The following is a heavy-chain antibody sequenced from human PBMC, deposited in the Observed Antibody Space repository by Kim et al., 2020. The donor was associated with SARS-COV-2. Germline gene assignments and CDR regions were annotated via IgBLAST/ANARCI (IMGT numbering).Heavy chain of an antibody. V-gene: IGHV4-59*08. CDR2: IYYSGST. CDR3: ARLPRGWLQPHYTSHFDY. CDR1: GGSISSDY. Sequence: SESRSLTCTVSGGSISSDYWSWIRQPPGKGLEWIGYIYYSGSTNYNPSLKSRVTISVDTSKNQFSLKLSSVTAADTAVYYCARLPRGWLQPHYTSHFDY. D-gene: IGHD5-12*01. J-gene: IGHJ4*01.